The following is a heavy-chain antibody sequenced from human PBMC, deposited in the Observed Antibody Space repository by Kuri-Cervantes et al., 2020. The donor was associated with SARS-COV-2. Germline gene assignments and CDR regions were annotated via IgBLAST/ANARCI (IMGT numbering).Heavy chain of an antibody. CDR1: GGTFSSYA. CDR3: SSFYGGNSGGAFDI. CDR2: IIPIFVTA. D-gene: IGHD4-23*01. V-gene: IGHV1-69*05. J-gene: IGHJ3*02. Sequence: SVKVSCKASGGTFSSYAISWLRQDPGQGLEGMGGIIPIFVTANYAQKFQGRVTITKDESTSTAYMELNSLRSEDSAVYYCSSFYGGNSGGAFDIWGQGTMVTVSS.